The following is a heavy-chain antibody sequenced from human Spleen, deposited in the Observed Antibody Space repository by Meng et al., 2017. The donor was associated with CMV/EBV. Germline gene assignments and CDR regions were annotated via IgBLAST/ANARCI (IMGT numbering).Heavy chain of an antibody. V-gene: IGHV4-30-4*08. CDR1: GGSVSSGSYH. D-gene: IGHD7-27*01. CDR2: IYYSGST. Sequence: SETLSLTCTVSGGSVSSGSYHWSWIRQPPGKGLEWIGYIYYSGSTYYNPSLKSRVTISVDTSKNQFSLKLSSVTAADTAVYYCARGWGGIWFDPWGQGTLVTVSS. J-gene: IGHJ5*02. CDR3: ARGWGGIWFDP.